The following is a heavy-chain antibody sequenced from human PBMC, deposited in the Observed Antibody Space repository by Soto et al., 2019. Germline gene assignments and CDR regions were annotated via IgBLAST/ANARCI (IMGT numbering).Heavy chain of an antibody. CDR1: GGTFISYA. V-gene: IGHV1-69*13. CDR2: IIPIFGTA. J-gene: IGHJ4*02. CDR3: ATRGSLNWNYYY. D-gene: IGHD1-7*01. Sequence: SVKVYCKSSGGTFISYAISWVRQAPGQGLELMGGIIPIFGTANYAQKFQGRVTITADESTSTAYMELSSLRSEDTAVYYCATRGSLNWNYYYWGQGTLVTV.